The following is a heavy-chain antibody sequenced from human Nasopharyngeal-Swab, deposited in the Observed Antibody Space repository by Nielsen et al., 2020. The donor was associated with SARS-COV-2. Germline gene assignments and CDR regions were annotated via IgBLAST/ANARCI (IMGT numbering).Heavy chain of an antibody. Sequence: GASLKISCAASGFTFSSYWMSWVRQAPGKGLEWVANIKQDGSDQYYVDSVKGRFTIYRDNAKNSLYLQMNSLRAEDTAVYYCARGTWYSSSGASYYYYYGMDVWGQGTTVTVSS. J-gene: IGHJ6*02. CDR1: GFTFSSYW. CDR3: ARGTWYSSSGASYYYYYGMDV. V-gene: IGHV3-7*01. CDR2: IKQDGSDQ. D-gene: IGHD6-13*01.